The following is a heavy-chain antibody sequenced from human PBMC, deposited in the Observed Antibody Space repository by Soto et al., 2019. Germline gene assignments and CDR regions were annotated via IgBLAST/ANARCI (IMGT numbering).Heavy chain of an antibody. D-gene: IGHD3-10*01. CDR1: GFTFSDYY. CDR2: ISSSGSTI. CDR3: ASGLVRGVILPRYYFDY. V-gene: IGHV3-11*01. J-gene: IGHJ4*02. Sequence: QVQLVESGGGLVKPGGSLRLSCAASGFTFSDYYMSWIRQAPGKGLEWVSYISSSGSTIYYGDSVKGRFTNARDNAKNSLYLQMNSLRAEDTAVYYCASGLVRGVILPRYYFDYWGQGTLVTVSS.